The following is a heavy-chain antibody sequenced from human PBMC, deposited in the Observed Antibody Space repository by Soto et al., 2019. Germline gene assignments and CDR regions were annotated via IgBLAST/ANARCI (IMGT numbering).Heavy chain of an antibody. J-gene: IGHJ5*02. CDR2: IYYTGKT. V-gene: IGHV4-30-4*01. CDR1: GDYIHVGGYY. D-gene: IGHD2-2*01. Sequence: TSETLSLTCSVSGDYIHVGGYYWTWIRQRPGKGLEWMGYIYYTGKTYYNPSLESRLTMSVDRSKNQFSLRLTSVTAADTAVYFCGTDLTSNANCIDPWGQGTLVTVSS. CDR3: GTDLTSNANCIDP.